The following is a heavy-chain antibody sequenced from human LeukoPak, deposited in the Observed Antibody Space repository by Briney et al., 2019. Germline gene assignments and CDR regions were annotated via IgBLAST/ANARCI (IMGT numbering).Heavy chain of an antibody. J-gene: IGHJ6*02. D-gene: IGHD2-2*01. CDR3: AKDHIVVAPVGMPKA. CDR1: GFTFRSYS. V-gene: IGHV3-23*01. CDR2: FIGSGGSK. Sequence: PWGSLRLSLSAAGFTFRSYSIAWVRQGPGKGPGLVSAFIGSGGSKYYAEPVKGRFTISRENFKNPLYLAMNSLRVEETAAYYCAKDHIVVAPVGMPKAWGQGTTVTVSS.